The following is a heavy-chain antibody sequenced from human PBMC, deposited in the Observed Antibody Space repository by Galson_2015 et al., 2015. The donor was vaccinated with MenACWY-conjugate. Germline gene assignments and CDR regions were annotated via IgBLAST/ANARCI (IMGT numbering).Heavy chain of an antibody. J-gene: IGHJ1*01. CDR3: ARGRKYYYDSSGYPRDF. D-gene: IGHD3-22*01. CDR1: GFTFTNYW. V-gene: IGHV3-7*03. Sequence: SLRLSCAASGFTFTNYWMTWIRQAPGKGLELVAFIKQDGSERYYVDSVKGRFTISRDNAKNSLYLQMNSLRAKDTAVYYCARGRKYYYDSSGYPRDFWGLGTLVTVSS. CDR2: IKQDGSER.